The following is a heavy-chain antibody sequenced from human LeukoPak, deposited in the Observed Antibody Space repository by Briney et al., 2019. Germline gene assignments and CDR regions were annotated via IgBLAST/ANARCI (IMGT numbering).Heavy chain of an antibody. CDR1: GFIFSSFG. J-gene: IGHJ6*03. D-gene: IGHD2-15*01. V-gene: IGHV3-30*02. CDR2: IQDDESNK. CDR3: AKQMVERPHYYYMDV. Sequence: PGGSLRLSCAASGFIFSSFGMHWVRLAPGKGLEWVAFIQDDESNKFYADSVKGRFTISRDNSKNTLFLQMNSLRPEDTALYYCAKQMVERPHYYYMDVWGKGTTVTVSS.